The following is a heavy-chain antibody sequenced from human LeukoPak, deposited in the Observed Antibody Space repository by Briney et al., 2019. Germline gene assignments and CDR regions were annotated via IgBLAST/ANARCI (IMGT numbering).Heavy chain of an antibody. J-gene: IGHJ3*02. Sequence: GGSLRLSCAASGFTFSSYAMSWVRQAPGKGLEWVSAISGSGGSTYYADSVKGRFTISRDNSKNTLYLQMNSLRAEDTAVYYCAKDSFYDSSGYYYLGAFDIWGQGTMVTVSS. CDR1: GFTFSSYA. CDR2: ISGSGGST. D-gene: IGHD3-22*01. V-gene: IGHV3-23*01. CDR3: AKDSFYDSSGYYYLGAFDI.